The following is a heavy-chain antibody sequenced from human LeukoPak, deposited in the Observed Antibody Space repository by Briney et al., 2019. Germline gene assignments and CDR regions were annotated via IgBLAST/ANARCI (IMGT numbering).Heavy chain of an antibody. J-gene: IGHJ6*02. CDR2: INHSGST. Sequence: SETLSLTCTVSGGSISGSSYYWGWIRQPPGKGLEWIGEINHSGSTNYNPSLKSRVTISVDTSKNQFSLKLSSVTAADTAVYYCARTLGYCSSTSCKHYGMDVWGQGTTVTVSS. D-gene: IGHD2-2*01. CDR3: ARTLGYCSSTSCKHYGMDV. V-gene: IGHV4-39*07. CDR1: GGSISGSSYY.